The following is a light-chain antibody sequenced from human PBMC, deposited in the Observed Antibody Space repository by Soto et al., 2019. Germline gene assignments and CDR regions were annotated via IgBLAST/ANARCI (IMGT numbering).Light chain of an antibody. J-gene: IGLJ1*01. Sequence: QSALTQPASVSGSPGQSITISCTGTSSDVGGYNYVSWYQQHPGKAPKLLIYDVSSRPSGVSDRFSGSKSGNTASLTISGLQADDEADYYCSSYTSNSTLVFGTGTKVTVL. CDR2: DVS. CDR3: SSYTSNSTLV. CDR1: SSDVGGYNY. V-gene: IGLV2-14*01.